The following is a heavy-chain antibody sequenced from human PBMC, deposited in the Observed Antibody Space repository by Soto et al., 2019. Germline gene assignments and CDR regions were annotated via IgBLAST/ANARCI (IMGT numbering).Heavy chain of an antibody. V-gene: IGHV4-59*08. J-gene: IGHJ4*02. CDR1: GGSISSYY. D-gene: IGHD5-18*01. CDR3: ARRYGSCFDY. CDR2: IYYSGST. Sequence: QVQLQESGPGLVKPSETLSLTCTVSGGSISSYYWSWIRQPPGKGLEWIGYIYYSGSTNYNPSLKSRVTISVDTAKNRFSLKLSSLTAADTAVYCCARRYGSCFDYWGQGTLVTVSS.